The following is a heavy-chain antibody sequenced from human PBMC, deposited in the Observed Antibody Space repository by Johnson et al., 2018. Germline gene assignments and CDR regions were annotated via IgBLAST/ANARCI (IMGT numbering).Heavy chain of an antibody. V-gene: IGHV3-23*04. CDR1: GFTFSSYA. J-gene: IGHJ1*01. D-gene: IGHD1-26*01. CDR3: AKPPPGLRFEAFSGSYLDYFQH. Sequence: VQLVQSGGGVVQPGRSLRLSCAASGFTFSSYAMSWVRQAPGKGLEWVSAISGSGGSTYYADSVKGRFTISRDNSKNTLYLHRNSRRAEDTAVSYCAKPPPGLRFEAFSGSYLDYFQHWGQGTLVTVSS. CDR2: ISGSGGST.